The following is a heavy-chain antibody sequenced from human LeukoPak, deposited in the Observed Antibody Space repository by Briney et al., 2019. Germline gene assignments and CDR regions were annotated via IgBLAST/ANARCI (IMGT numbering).Heavy chain of an antibody. V-gene: IGHV3-30*18. CDR2: ISDDADRE. J-gene: IGHJ4*02. D-gene: IGHD4-23*01. Sequence: GGSLRLSCAASGFTLSTYGMHWVRQAPGKGLEWVAVISDDADRENYGDSVKGRFSISRDNSRNTLFLQMNSLRAEDTAVYFCAKPTRGSGNSFLIDFWGQGTLVTVSS. CDR3: AKPTRGSGNSFLIDF. CDR1: GFTLSTYG.